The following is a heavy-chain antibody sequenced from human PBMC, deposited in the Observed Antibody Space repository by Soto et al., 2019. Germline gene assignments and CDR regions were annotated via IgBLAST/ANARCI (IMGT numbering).Heavy chain of an antibody. CDR2: VYTNGNT. CDR1: GDSFSGYY. Sequence: KPSETLSLTCTVSGDSFSGYYWSWIRQPAGKGLEWIGRVYTNGNTDYNPSLTSRVSVSVDTSKNQFSLKLRFATAADTAVYYCAREAAEIVGDGYWCDPWGQGILVTVSS. V-gene: IGHV4-4*07. D-gene: IGHD6-13*01. CDR3: AREAAEIVGDGYWCDP. J-gene: IGHJ5*02.